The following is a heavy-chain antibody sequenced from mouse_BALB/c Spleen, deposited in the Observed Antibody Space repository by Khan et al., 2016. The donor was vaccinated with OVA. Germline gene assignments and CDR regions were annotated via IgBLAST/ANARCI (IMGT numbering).Heavy chain of an antibody. J-gene: IGHJ4*01. D-gene: IGHD1-1*01. V-gene: IGHV3-2*02. CDR2: ISYSGST. CDR3: ARQNYYGYAMDY. Sequence: EVKLEVSGPGLVKPSQSLSLTCTVTGYSITSDYAWNWIRQFPGNKLEWMGYISYSGSTSYNPSLRSRISITRDTSKNQFFLQLNSVTTEDTATFYCARQNYYGYAMDYWGQGTSVTVSS. CDR1: GYSITSDYA.